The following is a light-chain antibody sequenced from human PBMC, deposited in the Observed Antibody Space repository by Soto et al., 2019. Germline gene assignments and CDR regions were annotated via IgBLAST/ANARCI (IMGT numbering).Light chain of an antibody. Sequence: AIQMTQSPSSLSASVGDRVTITCRASQDIRKGLAWYQQKPGKAPQILIYGASTLQTGVASRFSGSGSATDFTLTISSLQPGDSAAYYCLQDYNYSFTFGQGTKVDIK. CDR2: GAS. V-gene: IGKV1-6*01. J-gene: IGKJ2*01. CDR1: QDIRKG. CDR3: LQDYNYSFT.